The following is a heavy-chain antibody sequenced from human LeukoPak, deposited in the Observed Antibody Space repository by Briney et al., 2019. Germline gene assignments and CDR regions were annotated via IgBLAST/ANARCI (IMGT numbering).Heavy chain of an antibody. V-gene: IGHV3-23*01. Sequence: PGGSLRLSCAASGFTFSSYAMSWVRQAPGKGLEWVSAISGSGGSTYYADSVKGRFTISRDNSKNTLYLQMNSLRAEDTAVYYCAKAARTGTTIMDWYFDLWGRGTLVTVSS. CDR3: AKAARTGTTIMDWYFDL. D-gene: IGHD1-7*01. CDR2: ISGSGGST. CDR1: GFTFSSYA. J-gene: IGHJ2*01.